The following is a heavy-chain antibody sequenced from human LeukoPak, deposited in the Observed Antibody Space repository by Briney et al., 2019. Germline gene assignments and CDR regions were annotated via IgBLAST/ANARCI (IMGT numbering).Heavy chain of an antibody. CDR1: GYRFNSYW. Sequence: GESRKIPVKGSGYRFNSYWRGGVRQMPGKGRVGMGVIYPGDSDTRYSPSFQGQVTISADKSISTDYLKWSRLKQSNTAMYYCARVWCSGGSCFNHHWGQGPVVTVSS. CDR3: ARVWCSGGSCFNHH. D-gene: IGHD2-15*01. V-gene: IGHV5-51*01. CDR2: IYPGDSDT. J-gene: IGHJ1*01.